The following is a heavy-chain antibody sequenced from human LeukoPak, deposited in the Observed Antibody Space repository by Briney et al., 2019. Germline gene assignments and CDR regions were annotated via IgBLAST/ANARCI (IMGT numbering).Heavy chain of an antibody. CDR2: MNHSGST. J-gene: IGHJ3*02. Sequence: KPSETLSLTCAVYGVSFSGYYWSWVRQPPGKGLGWVGEMNHSGSTNYNPSLKRRVTITVKVAKNQFSLKLSSSPAADTDAYYCASKITMRVGEAGDIWGQGTMVTVSS. CDR1: GVSFSGYY. V-gene: IGHV4-34*01. CDR3: ASKITMRVGEAGDI. D-gene: IGHD3-22*01.